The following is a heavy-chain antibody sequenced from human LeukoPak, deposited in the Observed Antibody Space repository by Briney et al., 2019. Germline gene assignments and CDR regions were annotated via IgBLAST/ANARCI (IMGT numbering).Heavy chain of an antibody. V-gene: IGHV4-59*01. CDR3: AREYYNSGWYIGY. D-gene: IGHD6-19*01. CDR2: IYYSGST. CDR1: GGSISSYY. J-gene: IGHJ4*02. Sequence: SETLSLICTVSGGSISSYYWSWIRQPPGKGLEWIGYIYYSGSTNYNPSLKSRVTISVDTSKNQFSLKLSSVTAADTAVYYCAREYYNSGWYIGYWGQGTLVTVSS.